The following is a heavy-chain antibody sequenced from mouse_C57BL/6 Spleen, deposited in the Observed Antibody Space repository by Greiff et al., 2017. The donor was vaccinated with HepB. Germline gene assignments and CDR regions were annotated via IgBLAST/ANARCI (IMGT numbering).Heavy chain of an antibody. CDR3: TTTSDGSSYERAMDY. V-gene: IGHV14-4*01. D-gene: IGHD1-1*01. CDR1: GFNIKDDY. Sequence: EVKLMESGAELVRPGASVKLSCTASGFNIKDDYMHWVKQRPEQGLEWIGWIDPENGDTEYASKFQGKATITADTSSNTAYLQLSSLTSEDTAVYYCTTTSDGSSYERAMDYWGQGTSVTVSS. CDR2: IDPENGDT. J-gene: IGHJ4*01.